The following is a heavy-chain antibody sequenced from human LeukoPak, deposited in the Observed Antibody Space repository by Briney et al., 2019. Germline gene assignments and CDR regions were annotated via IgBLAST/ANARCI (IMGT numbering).Heavy chain of an antibody. CDR2: IYTSGST. CDR1: GGSISSGSYY. D-gene: IGHD6-19*01. CDR3: ASGVAGTG. V-gene: IGHV4-61*02. J-gene: IGHJ4*02. Sequence: SETLSLTCTVSGGSISSGSYYWSWIRQPAGKGLEWIGRIYTSGSTNYNPSLKSRVTISVDTSKNQFSLKLSSVTAADTAVYYCASGVAGTGWGQGTLVTVSS.